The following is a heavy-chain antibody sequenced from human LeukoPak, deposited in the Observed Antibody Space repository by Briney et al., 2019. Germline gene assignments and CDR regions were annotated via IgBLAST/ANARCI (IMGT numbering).Heavy chain of an antibody. Sequence: PGGSLRLSCAASGFTFTSYNMNWVRQAPGKGLEWVSSISTSGTIYYADSVRGRFTISRDGAKNTLYLQMDSLRDGDTAVYYCARQFDHRGQGTLVTVSS. CDR1: GFTFTSYN. J-gene: IGHJ4*02. CDR3: ARQFDH. CDR2: ISTSGTI. V-gene: IGHV3-69-1*01.